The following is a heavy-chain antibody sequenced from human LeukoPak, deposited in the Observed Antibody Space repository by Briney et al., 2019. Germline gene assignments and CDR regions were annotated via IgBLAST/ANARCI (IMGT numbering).Heavy chain of an antibody. V-gene: IGHV3-30*04. D-gene: IGHD3-10*01. Sequence: PGGSLRLSCAASGFTLSRHAMHWVRQSPGKGLEWVAIISYDGSDEYIADSVKGRFSISRDNSRNTLGLQMNSLTTEDTALYYCARATDYYGSGSYLPLYYFYGMDVWGKGTAVIVSS. CDR2: ISYDGSDE. J-gene: IGHJ6*04. CDR1: GFTLSRHA. CDR3: ARATDYYGSGSYLPLYYFYGMDV.